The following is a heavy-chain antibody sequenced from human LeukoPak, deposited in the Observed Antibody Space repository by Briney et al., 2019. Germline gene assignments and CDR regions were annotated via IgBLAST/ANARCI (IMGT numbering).Heavy chain of an antibody. J-gene: IGHJ5*02. CDR2: IYYSGST. V-gene: IGHV4-59*08. Sequence: SETLSPTCTVSGGSISSYYWSWIRQPPGKGLEWIGYIYYSGSTNYNPSLKSRVTISVDTSKNQFSLRLSSVTAADTAVYYCARLYGNWFDPWGQGTLVTVSS. D-gene: IGHD4-17*01. CDR3: ARLYGNWFDP. CDR1: GGSISSYY.